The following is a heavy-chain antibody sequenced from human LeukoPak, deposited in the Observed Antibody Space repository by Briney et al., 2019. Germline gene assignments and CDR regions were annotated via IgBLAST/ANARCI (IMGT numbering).Heavy chain of an antibody. CDR2: INGDGSTL. Sequence: GGSLRLSCAASGFIFSRYWMHWVRQAPGKGLVWVSRINGDGSTLSYADSVKGRFTISRDNAKNTLYLQMNSLRAEDTAVYYCVRDFGESSGYYFDYWGQGTLVTVSS. V-gene: IGHV3-74*01. J-gene: IGHJ4*02. D-gene: IGHD3-22*01. CDR1: GFIFSRYW. CDR3: VRDFGESSGYYFDY.